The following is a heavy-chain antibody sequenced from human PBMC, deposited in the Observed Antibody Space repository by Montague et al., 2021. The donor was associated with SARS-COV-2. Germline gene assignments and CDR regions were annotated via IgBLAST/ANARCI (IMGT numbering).Heavy chain of an antibody. CDR3: AGSPPGIAAAGTVAAFDI. CDR1: SGSISSSSYY. Sequence: SETLSLTCTVSSGSISSSSYYWGWIRQPPGKGLEWIGSIYYSGSTYYNPSLKSRVTISVDTSKNQFSLKLSSVTAADTAVYYCAGSPPGIAAAGTVAAFDIWGQGTMVTVSS. CDR2: IYYSGST. J-gene: IGHJ3*02. D-gene: IGHD6-13*01. V-gene: IGHV4-39*01.